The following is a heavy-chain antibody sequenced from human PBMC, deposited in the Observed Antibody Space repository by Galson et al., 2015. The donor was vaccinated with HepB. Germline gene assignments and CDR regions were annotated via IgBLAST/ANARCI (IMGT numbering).Heavy chain of an antibody. V-gene: IGHV3-30*04. CDR2: ISYDGSNK. CDR3: ARAEPQYYYGSGNGYYYYYYGMDV. CDR1: GFTFSSYA. Sequence: SLRLSCAASGFTFSSYAMHWVRQAPGKGLEWVAVISYDGSNKYYADSVKGRFTISRDNSKNTLYLQMNSLRAEDTAVYYCARAEPQYYYGSGNGYYYYYYGMDVWGQGTTVTVSS. D-gene: IGHD3-10*01. J-gene: IGHJ6*02.